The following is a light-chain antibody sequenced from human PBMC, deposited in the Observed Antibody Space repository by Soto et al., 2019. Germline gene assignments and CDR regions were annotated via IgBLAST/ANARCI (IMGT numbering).Light chain of an antibody. Sequence: DIQITHSPSSLSASVVDRVTITCRASQSISSYLNWYQQKPGKAPKLLIYAASSLQSGVPSRFSGSGSGTVFTLTISSLQPEDFATYYCQQSYSTPRKFGQGTKVDIK. CDR2: AAS. V-gene: IGKV1-39*01. CDR1: QSISSY. CDR3: QQSYSTPRK. J-gene: IGKJ1*01.